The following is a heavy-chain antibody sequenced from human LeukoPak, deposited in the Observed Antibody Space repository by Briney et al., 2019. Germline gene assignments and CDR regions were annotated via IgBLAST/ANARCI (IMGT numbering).Heavy chain of an antibody. CDR1: GYTFTSYG. Sequence: ASVKVSCKAPGYTFTSYGISWVRQAPGRGLEWMGWISAYNGNTNYAQKLQGRVTMTTDTSTSTAYMELRSLRSDDTAVYYCAREAQRWLQSYFDYWGQGTLVTVSS. D-gene: IGHD5-24*01. CDR2: ISAYNGNT. J-gene: IGHJ4*02. V-gene: IGHV1-18*01. CDR3: AREAQRWLQSYFDY.